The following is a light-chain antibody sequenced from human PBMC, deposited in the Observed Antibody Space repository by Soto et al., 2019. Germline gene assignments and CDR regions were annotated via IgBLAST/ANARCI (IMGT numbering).Light chain of an antibody. CDR3: CSYAVRDTCYV. CDR2: DVS. J-gene: IGLJ1*01. CDR1: SNDVGAYNY. V-gene: IGLV2-11*01. Sequence: QSALTQPRSVSGSPGQSVIISCTGTSNDVGAYNYVSWYQQHPGKAPKLVIYDVSKRPSGVPARFSGSKSGNTASLTISGLQAEDEADYFCCSYAVRDTCYVFGTGTKVTVL.